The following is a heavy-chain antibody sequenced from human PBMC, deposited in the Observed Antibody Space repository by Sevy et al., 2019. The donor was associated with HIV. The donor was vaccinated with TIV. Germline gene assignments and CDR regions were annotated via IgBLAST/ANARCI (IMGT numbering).Heavy chain of an antibody. CDR3: ITDPGYRGYDEEVINYYYYGMDV. CDR1: GFTFSSAW. Sequence: GGSLRLSCAASGFTFSSAWMSWVRQAPGKGLEWVGRIKSEIDGGAIDYAAPVKGRFSISREDSKNTGYLQMNSLKTEVTAVYYCITDPGYRGYDEEVINYYYYGMDVWGQGTTVTVSS. D-gene: IGHD5-12*01. V-gene: IGHV3-15*01. J-gene: IGHJ6*02. CDR2: IKSEIDGGAI.